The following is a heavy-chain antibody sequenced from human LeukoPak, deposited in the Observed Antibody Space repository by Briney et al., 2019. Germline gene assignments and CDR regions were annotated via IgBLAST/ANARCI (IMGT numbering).Heavy chain of an antibody. J-gene: IGHJ3*02. CDR3: ARHWLTDAFDI. CDR1: GGSISSYH. V-gene: IGHV4-59*08. CDR2: IYYSGST. Sequence: SETLSLTCTVSGGSISSYHWSWIRQPPGKGLEWIGYIYYSGSTNYNPSLKSRVTISVDTSKNQFSLKLSSVTAADTAVYYCARHWLTDAFDIWGQGTMVTVSS. D-gene: IGHD6-19*01.